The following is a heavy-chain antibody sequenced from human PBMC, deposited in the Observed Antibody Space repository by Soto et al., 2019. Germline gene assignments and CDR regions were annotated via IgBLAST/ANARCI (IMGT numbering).Heavy chain of an antibody. D-gene: IGHD3-3*01. Sequence: PGESLKISCKGSGYSFTSYWIGWVRQMPGKGLEWMGIIYPGDSDTRYSPSFQGQVTISADKSISTAYLQWSSLKASDTAMYYCARRNDFWSSYSEVGWFDPWGQGTLVTVSS. CDR1: GYSFTSYW. CDR3: ARRNDFWSSYSEVGWFDP. J-gene: IGHJ5*02. CDR2: IYPGDSDT. V-gene: IGHV5-51*01.